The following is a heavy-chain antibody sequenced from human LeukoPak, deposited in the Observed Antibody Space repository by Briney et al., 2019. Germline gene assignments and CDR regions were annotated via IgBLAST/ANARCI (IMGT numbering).Heavy chain of an antibody. D-gene: IGHD3-3*01. V-gene: IGHV4-59*01. J-gene: IGHJ4*02. Sequence: PSETLSLTCTVSGGSISSYYWSWIRQPPGKGLEWIGYIYYSGSTNYNPSLESRVTISVDTSKNQFSLKLSSVTAADTAVYYCARDRSEFDYWGQGNLVSVSS. CDR3: ARDRSEFDY. CDR1: GGSISSYY. CDR2: IYYSGST.